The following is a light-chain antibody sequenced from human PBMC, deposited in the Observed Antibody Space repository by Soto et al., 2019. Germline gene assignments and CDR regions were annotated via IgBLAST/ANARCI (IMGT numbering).Light chain of an antibody. V-gene: IGLV2-14*01. CDR1: SSDVGRYNY. CDR2: EVS. Sequence: QSVLTQPASVSGSPGQSITISCTGTSSDVGRYNYVSWYQQHPGRAPKLIIYEVSNRPSGVSNRFSGSKSGNTASLTISGLQAEDEADYWCSSYTTTNTLQLVFGGGTKLTVL. J-gene: IGLJ2*01. CDR3: SSYTTTNTLQLV.